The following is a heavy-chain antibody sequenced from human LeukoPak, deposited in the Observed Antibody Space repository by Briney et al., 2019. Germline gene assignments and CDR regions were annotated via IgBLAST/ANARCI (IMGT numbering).Heavy chain of an antibody. D-gene: IGHD6-19*01. CDR3: ARVDLSIRAAVAGLGNWFDP. J-gene: IGHJ5*02. CDR2: IYYSGRT. CDR1: GGSISSSSYY. V-gene: IGHV4-39*07. Sequence: SGTLSLTCTVSGGSISSSSYYWGWIRHPPGKGLEWVGCIYYSGRTYYDPSHTSRVTISVDTSKDQFSLKLSSVTAADTAVYDCARVDLSIRAAVAGLGNWFDPWGQGTLVTVSS.